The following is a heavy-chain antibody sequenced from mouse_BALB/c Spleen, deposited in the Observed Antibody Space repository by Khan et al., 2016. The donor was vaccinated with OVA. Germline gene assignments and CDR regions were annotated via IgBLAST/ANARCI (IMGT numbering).Heavy chain of an antibody. J-gene: IGHJ4*01. Sequence: EVQLQESGPGLVNPSQSLSLTCTVTGYSITSDYAWNWIRQFPGNKLEWMGYINYSGSTNYNPALKSRISITRDTSKNQFFLQLNSVTTEDTATPYCARDGSRYNYAMDYWGQGTSVTVSS. D-gene: IGHD2-3*01. CDR1: GYSITSDYA. CDR3: ARDGSRYNYAMDY. V-gene: IGHV3-2*02. CDR2: INYSGST.